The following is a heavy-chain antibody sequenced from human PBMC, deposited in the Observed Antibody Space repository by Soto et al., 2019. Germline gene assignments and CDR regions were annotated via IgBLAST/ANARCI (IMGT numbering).Heavy chain of an antibody. CDR2: IIPIFGTA. J-gene: IGHJ6*02. Sequence: QVQLVQSGAEVKKPGSSVKVSCKASGGTFSSYAISWVRQAPGQGLEWMGGIIPIFGTANYAQKSQGRVTIPADESTCTAYMVLSSVRSEHTAVYYCAISRYCISTSCHLSSFGYYGMAVWGQGTTVTVSS. D-gene: IGHD2-2*01. CDR3: AISRYCISTSCHLSSFGYYGMAV. CDR1: GGTFSSYA. V-gene: IGHV1-69*12.